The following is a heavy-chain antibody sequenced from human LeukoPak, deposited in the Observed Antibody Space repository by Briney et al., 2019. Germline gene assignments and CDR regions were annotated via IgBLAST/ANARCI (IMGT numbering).Heavy chain of an antibody. CDR2: ISWNSGSI. D-gene: IGHD3-22*01. J-gene: IGHJ4*02. CDR3: AKDILYYYDSSGLGGYFGY. Sequence: GGSLRLSCAASGFTFDDYAMHWVRQAPGKGLEWVSGISWNSGSIGYADSVKGRFTISRDNAKNSLYLQMNSLRAEDTALYYCAKDILYYYDSSGLGGYFGYWGQRTLVTLSS. CDR1: GFTFDDYA. V-gene: IGHV3-9*01.